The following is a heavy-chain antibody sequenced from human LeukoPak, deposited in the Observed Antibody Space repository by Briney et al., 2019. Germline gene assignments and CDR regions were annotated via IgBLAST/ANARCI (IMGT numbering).Heavy chain of an antibody. V-gene: IGHV1-69*08. D-gene: IGHD5-12*01. Sequence: ASVKVSCKAFGGSFSDYSISWVRQAPGQGLEWMGRIIAILDTAHYAQKFQGRFTITADKSTTTVYMELSSLRSDDTAVYYCVRSGYDYDWFDPWGQGTLVTVSS. CDR2: IIAILDTA. CDR1: GGSFSDYS. J-gene: IGHJ5*02. CDR3: VRSGYDYDWFDP.